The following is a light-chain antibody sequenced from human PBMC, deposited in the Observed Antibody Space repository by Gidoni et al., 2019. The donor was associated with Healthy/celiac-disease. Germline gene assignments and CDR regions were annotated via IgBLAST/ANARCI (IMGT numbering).Light chain of an antibody. V-gene: IGKV3-11*01. CDR2: DAS. Sequence: DILLTQSPATLSLSPGERATLSCRASQSVSSYLAWYQQKPGQAPRLLIYDASNRATGIPARFSGSGSGTDFTLTISSLEPEDFAVYYCQQRSNWPLLTFGGGTKVEI. J-gene: IGKJ4*01. CDR1: QSVSSY. CDR3: QQRSNWPLLT.